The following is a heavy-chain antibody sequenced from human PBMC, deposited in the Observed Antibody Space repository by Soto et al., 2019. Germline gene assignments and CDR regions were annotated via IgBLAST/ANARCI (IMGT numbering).Heavy chain of an antibody. Sequence: SETLSLTCTVSGASMSSGNYYWTWIRQHTGEGLEWIGYIYYSGGTFYNPSLKSRLSMSVDTSKNQFSLRLNSVTAADTAVYYCARLRAVGATAADCWGQGTLVTVSS. D-gene: IGHD1-26*01. CDR2: IYYSGGT. V-gene: IGHV4-31*03. J-gene: IGHJ4*02. CDR1: GASMSSGNYY. CDR3: ARLRAVGATAADC.